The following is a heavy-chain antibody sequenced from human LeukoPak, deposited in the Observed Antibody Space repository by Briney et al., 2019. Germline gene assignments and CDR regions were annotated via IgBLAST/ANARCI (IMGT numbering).Heavy chain of an antibody. CDR1: GYTFTGYY. CDR3: ARVGYCSGSSCYWAADAFDS. CDR2: INPNSGGT. D-gene: IGHD2-15*01. V-gene: IGHV1-2*02. Sequence: ASVKVSCKASGYTFTGYYMHWVRQAPGQGLEWMGWINPNSGGTNYAQKFQGRVTMTRDTSISTAYMELSRLRSDDQGVLYCARVGYCSGSSCYWAADAFDSWGEGRMVTVSS. J-gene: IGHJ3*02.